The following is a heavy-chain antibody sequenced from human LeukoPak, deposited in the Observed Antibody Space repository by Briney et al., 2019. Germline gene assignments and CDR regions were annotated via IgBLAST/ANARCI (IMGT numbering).Heavy chain of an antibody. D-gene: IGHD3-10*01. CDR1: GGSISSYY. J-gene: IGHJ5*02. V-gene: IGHV4-59*01. CDR3: ARAGAWQIDP. Sequence: SETLSLTCTVSGGSISSYYWTWIRQPPGKGLEWIGHIFYTGSSNYNPSLKSRVTISLDRSNNHLSMRLTSVTAADTAVYYCARAGAWQIDPWGQGTLVTVSS. CDR2: IFYTGSS.